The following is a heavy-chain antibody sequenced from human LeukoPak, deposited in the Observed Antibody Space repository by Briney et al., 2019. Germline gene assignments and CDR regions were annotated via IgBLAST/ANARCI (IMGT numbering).Heavy chain of an antibody. CDR3: ARGFRGSYFFWDY. V-gene: IGHV1-2*02. CDR1: GYTFTGYY. J-gene: IGHJ4*02. D-gene: IGHD1-26*01. CDR2: INPNNGGT. Sequence: ASVKVSCKASGYTFTGYYIHWVRQAPGQGLEWMGWINPNNGGTNYAQKFQGRVTMTRDTSISTAYMELSRLRSDDTAVYYCARGFRGSYFFWDYWGQGTLVTVSS.